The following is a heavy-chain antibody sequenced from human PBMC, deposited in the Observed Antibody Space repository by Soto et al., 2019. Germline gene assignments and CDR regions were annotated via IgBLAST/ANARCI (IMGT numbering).Heavy chain of an antibody. D-gene: IGHD6-13*01. Sequence: GGSLRLSCAASGFTFSSYAMSWVRQAPGKGLEWVSAISGSGGSTYYADSVKGRFTITRDNTTNTLYLQMHSPRAEDKAVYYCAPQSSAPGPTPSAYWGQGTLVTVSS. CDR1: GFTFSSYA. CDR2: ISGSGGST. V-gene: IGHV3-23*01. CDR3: APQSSAPGPTPSAY. J-gene: IGHJ4*02.